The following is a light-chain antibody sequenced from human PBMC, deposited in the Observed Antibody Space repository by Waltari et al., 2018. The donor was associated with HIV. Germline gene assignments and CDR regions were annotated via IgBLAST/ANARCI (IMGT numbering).Light chain of an antibody. V-gene: IGLV8-61*01. J-gene: IGLJ3*02. CDR2: NTD. CDR1: SGSVFSAYY. CDR3: LLYMASGRV. Sequence: QTVVTQEPSFSVSPGGTITLTCGLSSGSVFSAYYPSWYQQTTGQPPRTLIYNTDTLSSGVPDRFSGSIVGNKAALTITGAQSEDESDYYCLLYMASGRVFGGGTRLTVL.